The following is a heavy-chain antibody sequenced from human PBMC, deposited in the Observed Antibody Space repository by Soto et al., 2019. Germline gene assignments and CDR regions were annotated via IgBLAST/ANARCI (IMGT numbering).Heavy chain of an antibody. J-gene: IGHJ4*02. V-gene: IGHV3-33*01. Sequence: WGSLRLSCAASGFTFSSYGMHWVRQAPGKGLEWVAVIWYDGSNKYYADSVKGRFTISRDNSKNTLYLQMNSLRAEDTAVYYCARGWFSSGWYFDYWGQGTLVTVSS. D-gene: IGHD6-19*01. CDR3: ARGWFSSGWYFDY. CDR2: IWYDGSNK. CDR1: GFTFSSYG.